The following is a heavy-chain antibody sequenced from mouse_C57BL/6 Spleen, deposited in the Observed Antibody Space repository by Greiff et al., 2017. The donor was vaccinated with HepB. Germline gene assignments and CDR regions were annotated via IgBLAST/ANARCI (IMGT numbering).Heavy chain of an antibody. CDR3: ARQRSNYYAMDY. V-gene: IGHV2-6-1*01. J-gene: IGHJ4*01. Sequence: VQLQQSGPGLVAPSQSLSITCTVSGFSFTSYGVHWVRQPPGKGLEWLVVIWSDGSTTYNSALKSRLSISKDNSKSQVFLKMNSLQTDDTAMYYCARQRSNYYAMDYWGQGTSVTVSS. D-gene: IGHD2-5*01. CDR1: GFSFTSYG. CDR2: IWSDGST.